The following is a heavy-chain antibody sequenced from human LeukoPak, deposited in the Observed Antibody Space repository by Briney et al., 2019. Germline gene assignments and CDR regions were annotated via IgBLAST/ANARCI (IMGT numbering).Heavy chain of an antibody. Sequence: GSLRLSCAASGFTFSSYAMHWVRQAPGKGLEWVAVISYDGSNKYYADSVKGRFTISRDNSKNTLYLQMNSLRAEDTAVYYCARERDDYGGNYYYYYMDVWGKGTTVTVSS. V-gene: IGHV3-30*04. CDR1: GFTFSSYA. CDR2: ISYDGSNK. D-gene: IGHD4-23*01. J-gene: IGHJ6*03. CDR3: ARERDDYGGNYYYYYMDV.